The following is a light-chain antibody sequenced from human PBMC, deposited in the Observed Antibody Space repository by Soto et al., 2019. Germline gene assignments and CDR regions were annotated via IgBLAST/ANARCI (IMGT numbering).Light chain of an antibody. J-gene: IGKJ1*01. Sequence: EIVLTQSPGTLSLSPGDGATLSCRASQSVSSSFLAWYQQKPGQAPRLLIYGASSRATGIPDRFRGSASGTDFTLTISRLEPEDFALYYCQQYGSSPWTFGQGTKVEIK. CDR2: GAS. CDR1: QSVSSSF. CDR3: QQYGSSPWT. V-gene: IGKV3-20*01.